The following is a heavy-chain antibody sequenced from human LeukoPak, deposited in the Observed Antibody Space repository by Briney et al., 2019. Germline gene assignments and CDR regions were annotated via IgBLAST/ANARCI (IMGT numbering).Heavy chain of an antibody. V-gene: IGHV4-59*01. CDR3: ARITLVRGVITGIDY. CDR2: IYYSGST. Sequence: SETLSLTCTVSGGSISSYYWSWIRQPPGRGLEWIGYIYYSGSTNYNPSLKSRVTISIDTSENQFSLKLNSVTAADTAVYYCARITLVRGVITGIDYWGQGTLVTVSS. CDR1: GGSISSYY. D-gene: IGHD3-10*01. J-gene: IGHJ4*02.